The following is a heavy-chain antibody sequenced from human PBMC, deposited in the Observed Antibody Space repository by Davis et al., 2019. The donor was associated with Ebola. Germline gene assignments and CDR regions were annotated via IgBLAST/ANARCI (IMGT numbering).Heavy chain of an antibody. D-gene: IGHD6-19*01. CDR2: IYHSGST. Sequence: MPSETLSLTCAVSGGSISSSNWWSWVRQPPGKGLEWIGEIYHSGSTNYNPSLKSRVTISVDKSKNQFSLKLSSVTAADTAVYYCARTLYSSGWYPDYWGQGTLVTVSS. V-gene: IGHV4-4*02. CDR3: ARTLYSSGWYPDY. J-gene: IGHJ4*02. CDR1: GGSISSSNW.